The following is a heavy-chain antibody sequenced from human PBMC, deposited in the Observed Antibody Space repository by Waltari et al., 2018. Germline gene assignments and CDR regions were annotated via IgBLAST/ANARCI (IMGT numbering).Heavy chain of an antibody. CDR1: GGSISSTLYY. CDR3: ARPGRVGGGSLMGLDY. D-gene: IGHD2-15*01. V-gene: IGHV4-39*01. J-gene: IGHJ4*02. Sequence: QLQLQESGPGLVKPSETLSLTCSVSGGSISSTLYYLGWIRQPPGKGLEWIGSFSYDANTYYNPSLKSRITISVDTSKNQFSLQLRSVTAADTAIYYCARPGRVGGGSLMGLDYWGQGTLVTVSS. CDR2: FSYDANT.